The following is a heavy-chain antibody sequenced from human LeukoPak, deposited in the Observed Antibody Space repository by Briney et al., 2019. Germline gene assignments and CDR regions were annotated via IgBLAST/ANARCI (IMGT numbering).Heavy chain of an antibody. V-gene: IGHV3-7*01. CDR3: ARDGELGSPADAFDI. Sequence: GGSLRLSCAASGFTFRSYWMTWVRQYPGKGLEWVANIKQGGSETYYADSVKGRFTISRDNAKRSLYLQMNSLRAEDTAVYYCARDGELGSPADAFDIWGQGTMVTVSS. CDR2: IKQGGSET. CDR1: GFTFRSYW. D-gene: IGHD1-26*01. J-gene: IGHJ3*02.